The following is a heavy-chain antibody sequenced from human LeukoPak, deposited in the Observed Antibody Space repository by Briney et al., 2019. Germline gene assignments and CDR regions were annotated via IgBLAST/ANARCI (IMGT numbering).Heavy chain of an antibody. CDR3: AKGSAAGRPYYFDY. CDR2: IWYDGGNK. CDR1: GFTFSSYG. D-gene: IGHD6-25*01. Sequence: PGGSLRLSCAASGFTFSSYGMHWVRQAPGKGLEWVAVIWYDGGNKYYADSVKGRFTISRDNSKNTLYLQMNSLRAEDAAVYFCAKGSAAGRPYYFDYWGQGTLVTVSS. J-gene: IGHJ4*02. V-gene: IGHV3-33*06.